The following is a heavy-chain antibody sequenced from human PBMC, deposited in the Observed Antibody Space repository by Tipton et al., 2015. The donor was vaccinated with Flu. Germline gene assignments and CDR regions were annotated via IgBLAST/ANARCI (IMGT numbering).Heavy chain of an antibody. CDR2: IYPGDSDT. CDR3: ARSSGNYFEFDAMDV. D-gene: IGHD1-26*01. V-gene: IGHV5-51*03. CDR1: GYSFTRHW. Sequence: QLVQSGAEVKKPGESLKISCKASGYSFTRHWIAWVRQMPGKDLEWMGIIYPGDSDTRYSPSFQGQVTISADNSISSAYLQWNSLKASDTAIYYYARSSGNYFEFDAMDVWGQGTTVTVSS. J-gene: IGHJ6*02.